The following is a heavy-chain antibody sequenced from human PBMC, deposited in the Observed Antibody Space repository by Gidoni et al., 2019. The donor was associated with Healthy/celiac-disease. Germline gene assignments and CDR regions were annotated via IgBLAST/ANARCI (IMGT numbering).Heavy chain of an antibody. CDR2: STSSSTTI. V-gene: IGHV3-48*01. Sequence: EVQLVESGGGWVQHGGSLGLSCAASGFTFSSYSMNWCRQAQGEGMELVSYSTSSSTTIYYADSVKGRFTISRDNAKTSMFLQMNSRRAEDTAVYYCARAGRISMNYDYWGQGTLVTVSS. J-gene: IGHJ4*02. CDR1: GFTFSSYS. D-gene: IGHD3-22*01. CDR3: ARAGRISMNYDY.